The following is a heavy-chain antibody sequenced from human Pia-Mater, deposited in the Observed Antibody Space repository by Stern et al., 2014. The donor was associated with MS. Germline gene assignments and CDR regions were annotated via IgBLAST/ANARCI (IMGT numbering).Heavy chain of an antibody. CDR1: GFTFSPFS. Sequence: VQLVESGGGLVQPGGSLRLSCTASGFTFSPFSMNWVRQAPGKGLEWVAYISGNGTTTYYSDSVKCRFTISRDNANNSLYLQMNGLRDEDTAVYYCATPTPAHYWGQGTLVTVSS. J-gene: IGHJ4*02. CDR3: ATPTPAHY. D-gene: IGHD2-15*01. CDR2: ISGNGTTT. V-gene: IGHV3-48*02.